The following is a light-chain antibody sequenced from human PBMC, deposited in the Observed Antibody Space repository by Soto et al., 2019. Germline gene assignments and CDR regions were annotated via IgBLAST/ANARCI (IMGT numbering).Light chain of an antibody. CDR1: QSVSSSY. V-gene: IGKV3-20*01. CDR3: QQYGIA. Sequence: ENVLTQSPATLSLSPGEGATLSCRASQSVSSSYLAWYQQKPGQAPRLLIYGASSRATGIPDRFSGSGSGTDFTLTISRLEPEDFAVYYCQQYGIAFGQGTRLEIK. CDR2: GAS. J-gene: IGKJ5*01.